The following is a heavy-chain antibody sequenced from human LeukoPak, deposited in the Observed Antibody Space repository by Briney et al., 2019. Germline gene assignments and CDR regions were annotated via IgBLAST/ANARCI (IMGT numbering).Heavy chain of an antibody. CDR2: IKSKTDGGTT. V-gene: IGHV3-15*01. J-gene: IGHJ4*02. Sequence: PGRSLRLSCAASGFTFSTYAMHWVRQAPGKGLEWVGRIKSKTDGGTTDYAAPVKGRFTISRDDSKNTLYLQMNSLKTEDTAVYYCTTEGIVVVVAATSYWGQGTLVTVSS. CDR1: GFTFSTYA. CDR3: TTEGIVVVVAATSY. D-gene: IGHD2-15*01.